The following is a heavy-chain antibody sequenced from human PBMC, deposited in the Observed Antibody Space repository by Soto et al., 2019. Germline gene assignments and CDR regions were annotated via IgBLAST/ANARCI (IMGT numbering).Heavy chain of an antibody. V-gene: IGHV4-31*03. CDR2: IYYSGST. J-gene: IGHJ5*02. CDR3: ARDRISGSGSPTWLDP. CDR1: DGSISSGGYY. Sequence: SVTCSVSDGSISSGGYYWSWISQHPGKGLEWIGYIYYSGSTYYNPSLKSRVTISVDTSKNQFSLKLSSVTAADTAVYYCARDRISGSGSPTWLDPRCHGTPVTVSS. D-gene: IGHD3-10*01.